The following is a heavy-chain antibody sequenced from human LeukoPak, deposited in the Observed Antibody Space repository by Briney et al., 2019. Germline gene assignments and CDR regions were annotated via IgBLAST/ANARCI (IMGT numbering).Heavy chain of an antibody. CDR2: ISGSGGST. V-gene: IGHV3-23*01. CDR3: AKDLGLGDYVWGSYRTPYYYGMDV. J-gene: IGHJ6*04. D-gene: IGHD3-16*02. Sequence: GGSLRLSCAASGFTFSSYAMSWVRQAPGKRLEWVSAISGSGGSTYYADSVRGRFTISRDNSKNTLYLQMNSLRAEDTAVYYCAKDLGLGDYVWGSYRTPYYYGMDVWGKGTTVTVSS. CDR1: GFTFSSYA.